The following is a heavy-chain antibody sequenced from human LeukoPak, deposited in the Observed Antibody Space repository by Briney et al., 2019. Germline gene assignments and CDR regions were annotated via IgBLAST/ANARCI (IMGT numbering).Heavy chain of an antibody. V-gene: IGHV4-61*02. CDR2: IYTSGST. CDR3: ARHYGDYYYMDV. D-gene: IGHD4-17*01. Sequence: SETLSLTCTVSGGSISSGSYYWSWIRQPAGKGLEWIGRIYTSGSTNYNPSLKSRVTISVDTSKNQFSLKLSSVTAADTAVYYCARHYGDYYYMDVWGKGTTVTVSS. CDR1: GGSISSGSYY. J-gene: IGHJ6*03.